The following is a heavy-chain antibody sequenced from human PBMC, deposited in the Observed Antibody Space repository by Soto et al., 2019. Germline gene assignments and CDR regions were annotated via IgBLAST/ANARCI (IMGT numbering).Heavy chain of an antibody. CDR3: ARDQAGYWNDAFDI. J-gene: IGHJ3*02. V-gene: IGHV4-31*03. Sequence: QVQLQESGPGLVKPSQTLSLTCTVSGGPISSGGYYWSWIRQHPGKGLEWIGYIYYSGSTYYNPSLKSRVTISVDTSKNQFSLKLSSVTAADTAVYYCARDQAGYWNDAFDIWGQGTMVTVSS. CDR2: IYYSGST. D-gene: IGHD2-15*01. CDR1: GGPISSGGYY.